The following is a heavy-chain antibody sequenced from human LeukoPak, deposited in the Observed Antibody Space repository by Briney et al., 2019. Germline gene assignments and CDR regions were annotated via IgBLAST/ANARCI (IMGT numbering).Heavy chain of an antibody. Sequence: GGSLRLSCAASGFTFSTYAMSWVRQAPGKGLEWVSVIYSGGSTYYADSVKGRFTISRDNSKSTLYIQMNSLRAEDTAVYYCARAKPKNMVRGLIMRRESRYYFDYWGQGTLVTVSS. CDR1: GFTFSTYA. V-gene: IGHV3-53*01. CDR2: IYSGGST. D-gene: IGHD3-10*01. J-gene: IGHJ4*02. CDR3: ARAKPKNMVRGLIMRRESRYYFDY.